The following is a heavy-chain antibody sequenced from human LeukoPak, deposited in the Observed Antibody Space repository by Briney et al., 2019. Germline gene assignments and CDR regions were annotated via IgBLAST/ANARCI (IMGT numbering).Heavy chain of an antibody. D-gene: IGHD3-3*01. V-gene: IGHV4-39*01. CDR1: GGSISSSSYY. CDR3: AIQTHYDFWRGYLDAFDI. J-gene: IGHJ3*02. Sequence: SETLSLTCTVSGGSISSSSYYWGWIRQPPGKGLEWIGSIYYSGSTYYNPSINRRVTISVDTSKNQFTLNLSSVTASDTAVYYCAIQTHYDFWRGYLDAFDIWGEGTMVTVSS. CDR2: IYYSGST.